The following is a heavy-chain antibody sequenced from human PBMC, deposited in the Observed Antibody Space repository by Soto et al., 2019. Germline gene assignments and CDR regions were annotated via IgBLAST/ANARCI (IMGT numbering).Heavy chain of an antibody. CDR1: GFSRSASGRG. Sequence: SGPTLVNPTQTLTLTYTGSGFSRSASGRGVGWIRQPPGKALEWLGVLYGHDSTRYTRYSPSLKNRLAITEYTSKNQVVLILTNMDPVDTATYSCANRYDFWTGYYFLSYFAYWGQGMLVTVSS. J-gene: IGHJ4*02. V-gene: IGHV2-5*01. D-gene: IGHD3-3*01. CDR2: LYGHDST. CDR3: ANRYDFWTGYYFLSYFAY.